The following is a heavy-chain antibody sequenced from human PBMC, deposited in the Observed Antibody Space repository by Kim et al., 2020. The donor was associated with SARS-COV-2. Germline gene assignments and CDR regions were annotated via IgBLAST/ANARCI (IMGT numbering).Heavy chain of an antibody. CDR1: GGSISSYY. J-gene: IGHJ4*02. V-gene: IGHV4-59*01. Sequence: SETLSLTCTVSGGSISSYYWSWIRQPPGKGLEWIGYIYYSGSTNYNPSLKSRVTISVDTSKNQFSLKLSSVTAADTAVYYCARLPGGYYFDYWGQGTLVTVSS. D-gene: IGHD3-10*01. CDR2: IYYSGST. CDR3: ARLPGGYYFDY.